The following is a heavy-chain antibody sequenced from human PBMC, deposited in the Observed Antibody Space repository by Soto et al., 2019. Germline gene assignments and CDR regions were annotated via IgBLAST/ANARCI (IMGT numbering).Heavy chain of an antibody. CDR2: IIPIFGTA. J-gene: IGHJ6*02. CDR1: GGTFSSYA. V-gene: IGHV1-69*01. CDR3: WGGTSYYDGSGYDAVGGYYYGMDV. Sequence: QVQLVQSGAEVKKPGSSVKVSCKASGGTFSSYAISWVRQAPGQGLEWMGGIIPIFGTANYAQKFQGRVTIIADEYTRRAYNEQISMRREETAVVYYWGGTSYYDGSGYDAVGGYYYGMDVWGQGTTVTVSS. D-gene: IGHD3-22*01.